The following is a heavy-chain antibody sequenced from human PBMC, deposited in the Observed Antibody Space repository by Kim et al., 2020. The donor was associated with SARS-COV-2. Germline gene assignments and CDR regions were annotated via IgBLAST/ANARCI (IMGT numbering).Heavy chain of an antibody. J-gene: IGHJ6*03. CDR3: AKDIRWRSFHYYYYYMDV. V-gene: IGHV3-9*01. D-gene: IGHD4-17*01. CDR1: GFTFGDYA. Sequence: GGSLRLSCAASGFTFGDYAMHWVRQAPGKGLEWVSGISWNSGSIGYADSVKGRFTISRDNAKNSLYLQMNSLRAEDTALYYCAKDIRWRSFHYYYYYMDVWGKGTTVTVSS. CDR2: ISWNSGSI.